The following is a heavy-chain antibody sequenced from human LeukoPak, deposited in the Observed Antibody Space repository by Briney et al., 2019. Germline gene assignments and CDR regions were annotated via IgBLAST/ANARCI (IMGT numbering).Heavy chain of an antibody. D-gene: IGHD2/OR15-2a*01. CDR2: INPNTGDT. CDR1: GYTFTGYF. Sequence: ASVKVSCKASGYTFTGYFMIWLRQAPGQGLEWMAWINPNTGDTRYLQKFQGRVTVTRATSISTVYMELNNLRFDDTAVYYCARGRSISNVNDPPVDYWGQGTLVSVSS. V-gene: IGHV1-2*02. J-gene: IGHJ4*02. CDR3: ARGRSISNVNDPPVDY.